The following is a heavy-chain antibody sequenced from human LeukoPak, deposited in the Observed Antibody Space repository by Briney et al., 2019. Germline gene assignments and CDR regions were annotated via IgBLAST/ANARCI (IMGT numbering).Heavy chain of an antibody. CDR2: IRGSSTTI. CDR3: ARDARSHCGTDACHGPYFDY. D-gene: IGHD2-8*02. V-gene: IGHV3-48*01. CDR1: GFTFSTSS. J-gene: IGHJ4*02. Sequence: PGGSLRLSCAASGFTFSTSSMTWVRQTPGKGLEWISYIRGSSTTIYYADSVKGRFTISRDNARNSLYLQMNDLRAEDTGVYFCARDARSHCGTDACHGPYFDYWGQGSLVTVSS.